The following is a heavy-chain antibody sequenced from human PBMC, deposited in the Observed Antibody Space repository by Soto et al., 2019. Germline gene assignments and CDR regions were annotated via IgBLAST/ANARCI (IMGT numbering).Heavy chain of an antibody. CDR2: IYSGGST. CDR3: ARDQAVDGQTHYYYYGMDV. CDR1: GFTVSSNY. Sequence: EVQLVESGGGLIQPGGSLRLSCAASGFTVSSNYMSWVRQAPGKGLEWVSVIYSGGSTYYADSVKGRFTISRDNSKNTLYLQMNSLRAEDTSVYYCARDQAVDGQTHYYYYGMDVWGQGTTVTVSS. D-gene: IGHD6-19*01. J-gene: IGHJ6*02. V-gene: IGHV3-53*01.